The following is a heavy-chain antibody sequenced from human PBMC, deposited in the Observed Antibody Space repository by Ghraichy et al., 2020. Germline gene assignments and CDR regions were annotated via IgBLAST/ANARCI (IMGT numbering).Heavy chain of an antibody. J-gene: IGHJ4*02. D-gene: IGHD6-19*01. V-gene: IGHV1-69*13. Sequence: SVKVSCKATGGVFNSLSINWVRQAPGQGLTWMGGIIPIFGSPNYAQKFQGRITVTADESTTTAYMELSSLRSEDTAVYYCATRGRVAAGLDSWGLGTMVTVSS. CDR3: ATRGRVAAGLDS. CDR2: IIPIFGSP. CDR1: GGVFNSLS.